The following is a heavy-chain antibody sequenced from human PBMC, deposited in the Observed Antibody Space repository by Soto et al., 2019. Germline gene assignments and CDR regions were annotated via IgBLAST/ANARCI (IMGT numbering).Heavy chain of an antibody. J-gene: IGHJ4*02. Sequence: TGGSLRLSCAASGFTFSSYGMHWVRQAPGKGLGWVAVIWYDGSNKYYADSVKGRFTISRDNSKNTLYLQMNSLRAEDTAVYHCARENSWPYFDYWGQGTLVTVSS. V-gene: IGHV3-33*01. CDR2: IWYDGSNK. D-gene: IGHD5-12*01. CDR1: GFTFSSYG. CDR3: ARENSWPYFDY.